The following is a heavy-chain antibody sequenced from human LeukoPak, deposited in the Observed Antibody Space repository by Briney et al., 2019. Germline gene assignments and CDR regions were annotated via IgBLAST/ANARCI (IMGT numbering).Heavy chain of an antibody. CDR2: IYPGDSET. D-gene: IGHD2-15*01. Sequence: GESLKISCKGSGYSFSSYWIGWVRQTPGKGPEWMGVIYPGDSETRYSPSFQGQVTISADKSIGTAYLQWSSLKASDSAMYYCARRCSGGNCNSFDYWAREAWSPSPQ. CDR3: ARRCSGGNCNSFDY. J-gene: IGHJ4*02. CDR1: GYSFSSYW. V-gene: IGHV5-51*01.